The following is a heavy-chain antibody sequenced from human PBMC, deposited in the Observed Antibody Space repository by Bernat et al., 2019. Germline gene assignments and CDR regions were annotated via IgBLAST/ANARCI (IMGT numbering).Heavy chain of an antibody. CDR2: IYYSGST. J-gene: IGHJ4*02. CDR3: ARQGGETFDTAMANFDY. V-gene: IGHV4-39*01. CDR1: GGSISSSSYY. D-gene: IGHD5-18*01. Sequence: QLQLQESGPGLVKPSETLSLTCTVSGGSISSSSYYWGWIRQPSGKGLEWIGSIYYSGSTYYNPSLKRRVTISVDTSKNQFSLKLSSVTAADTAVYYCARQGGETFDTAMANFDYWGQGTLVTVSS.